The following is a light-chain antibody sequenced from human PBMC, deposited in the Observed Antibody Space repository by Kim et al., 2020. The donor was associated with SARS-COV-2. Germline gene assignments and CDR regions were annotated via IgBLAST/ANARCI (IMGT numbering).Light chain of an antibody. CDR1: TSDIGSHF. CDR2: DNV. V-gene: IGLV1-51*01. J-gene: IGLJ2*01. Sequence: GPTVAMSCSGTTSDIGSHFVSWYQQVTGTAPRLLIYDNVRRPSDIPDRFTASKSGTSAALDIAGLQPGDEGIYFCGTWDTSLSISVFGGGTQLTVL. CDR3: GTWDTSLSISV.